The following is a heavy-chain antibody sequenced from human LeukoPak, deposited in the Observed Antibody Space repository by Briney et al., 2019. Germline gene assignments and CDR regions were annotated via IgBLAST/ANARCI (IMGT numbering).Heavy chain of an antibody. V-gene: IGHV4-39*07. Sequence: SETLSLTCTVSGGSISSSSYYWGWIRQPPGKGLEWIGSIYYSGSTYYNPSLKSRVTISVDTSKNQFSLKLSSVTAADTAVYYCARGSIVAAGYFDYWGQGTLVTVSS. D-gene: IGHD6-13*01. J-gene: IGHJ4*02. CDR1: GGSISSSSYY. CDR2: IYYSGST. CDR3: ARGSIVAAGYFDY.